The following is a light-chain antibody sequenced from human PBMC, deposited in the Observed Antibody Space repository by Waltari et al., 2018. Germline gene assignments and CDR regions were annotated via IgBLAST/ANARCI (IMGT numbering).Light chain of an antibody. J-gene: IGKJ1*01. CDR1: QSIGRY. V-gene: IGKV3-20*01. CDR2: AAS. Sequence: ELVLTQSPGTLSLSPGERDTLSCRASQSIGRYLVWYQQKPGQAPRLLIYAASSRATGIPDRFSGSGSGTDFSLTISRLEPEDFAVYYCQNHERLPATFGQGTKVEIK. CDR3: QNHERLPAT.